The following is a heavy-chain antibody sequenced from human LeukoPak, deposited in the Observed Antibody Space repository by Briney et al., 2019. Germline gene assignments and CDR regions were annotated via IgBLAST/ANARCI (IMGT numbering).Heavy chain of an antibody. D-gene: IGHD3-10*02. J-gene: IGHJ4*02. V-gene: IGHV4-34*01. CDR2: ISHSGSI. CDR3: AKDRGYYYVLDY. Sequence: SETLSLTCAVYGGSFSGYYWSWIRQPPGKGLEWIGEISHSGSINYNPSLKSRGTISVDTSKNQFSLKLSSVTAADTAVYYCAKDRGYYYVLDYWGQGTLVTVSS. CDR1: GGSFSGYY.